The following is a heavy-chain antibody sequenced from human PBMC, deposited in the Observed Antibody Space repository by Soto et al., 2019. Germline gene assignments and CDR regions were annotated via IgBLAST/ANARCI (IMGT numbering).Heavy chain of an antibody. Sequence: QITLKESGPTLVTPTQTLTLTCTFSGFSLTTNGVGVGWIRQPPGKALEWLALVYWDDDKRYSPSLKSRLTITKDSSRNQVVLTMTNMEPGDTATYYCAHRRTTIVPPFSYLGMDVWGQGTTVTVSS. V-gene: IGHV2-5*02. J-gene: IGHJ6*02. CDR1: GFSLTTNGVG. CDR2: VYWDDDK. D-gene: IGHD4-17*01. CDR3: AHRRTTIVPPFSYLGMDV.